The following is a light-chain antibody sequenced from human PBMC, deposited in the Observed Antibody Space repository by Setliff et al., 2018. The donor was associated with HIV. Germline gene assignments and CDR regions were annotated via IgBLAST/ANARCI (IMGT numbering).Light chain of an antibody. J-gene: IGLJ1*01. Sequence: QSALTQPPSVSGAPGQRVTISCTGSRSNIGAGYDVQWYQQLPGTAPKLAMFGNSNRPSGVPDRFSDSKSGTSASLAISGLQAEDEADYYCQSYDSSLSGYVFGTGTKVTVL. CDR1: RSNIGAGYD. CDR2: GNS. V-gene: IGLV1-40*01. CDR3: QSYDSSLSGYV.